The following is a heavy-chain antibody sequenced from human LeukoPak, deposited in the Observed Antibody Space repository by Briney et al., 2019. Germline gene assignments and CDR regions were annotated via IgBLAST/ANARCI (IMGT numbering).Heavy chain of an antibody. CDR1: GFTFDDYA. Sequence: PGRSLRLSCAASGFTFDDYAMHWVQQAPGKGLEWVSGISWNSGSIGYADSVKGRFTISRDNAKNSLYLQMNSLRAEDTALYYRAKSAAGTIYYYYYMDVWGKGTTVTVSS. CDR3: AKSAAGTIYYYYYMDV. CDR2: ISWNSGSI. J-gene: IGHJ6*03. V-gene: IGHV3-9*01. D-gene: IGHD6-13*01.